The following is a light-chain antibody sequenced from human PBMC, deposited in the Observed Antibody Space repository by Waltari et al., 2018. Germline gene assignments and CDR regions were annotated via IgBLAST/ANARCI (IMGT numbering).Light chain of an antibody. CDR2: WAS. J-gene: IGKJ1*01. Sequence: DIVMTQSPDSLAVSLGERATLNCKSSPSVLYSSKNKNYLAWYQQKPGQPPKLLIYWASTRESGVPDRFSGSGSGTDFTLTISSLQAEDVAVYYCQQYYSTPRTFGQGTKVEIK. CDR3: QQYYSTPRT. V-gene: IGKV4-1*01. CDR1: PSVLYSSKNKNY.